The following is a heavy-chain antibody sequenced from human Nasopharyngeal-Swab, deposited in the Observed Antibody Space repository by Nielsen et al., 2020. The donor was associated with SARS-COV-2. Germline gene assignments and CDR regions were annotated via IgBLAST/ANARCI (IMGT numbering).Heavy chain of an antibody. CDR3: ARSGSWPRWFDP. J-gene: IGHJ5*02. Sequence: ETLSLTCAASGFTFDDYAMHWVRQAPGKALEWLAHIFSNDEKSYSTSLKSRLTISKDTSKSQVVLTMTNMDPVDTATYYCARSGSWPRWFDPWGQGTLVTVSS. D-gene: IGHD6-13*01. CDR1: GFTFDDYAMH. V-gene: IGHV2-26*01. CDR2: IFSNDEK.